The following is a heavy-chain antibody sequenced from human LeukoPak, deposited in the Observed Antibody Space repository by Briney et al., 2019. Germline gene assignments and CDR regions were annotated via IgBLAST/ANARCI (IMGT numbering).Heavy chain of an antibody. D-gene: IGHD2-2*01. V-gene: IGHV4-59*01. J-gene: IGHJ4*02. CDR2: IYYSGST. CDR3: ARGALGVPAAELDY. CDR1: GGSISSYY. Sequence: KTSETLSLTCTVSGGSISSYYWSWIRQPPGKGLEWIGYIYYSGSTNYNPSLKSRVTISVDTSKNQFSLKLSSVTAADTAVYYCARGALGVPAAELDYWGQGALVTVSS.